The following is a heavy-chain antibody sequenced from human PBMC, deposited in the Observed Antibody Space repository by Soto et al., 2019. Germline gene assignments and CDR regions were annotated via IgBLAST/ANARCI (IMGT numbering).Heavy chain of an antibody. V-gene: IGHV3-48*03. CDR2: ISSTGTLI. CDR3: ARALSYDDSSGDHVDY. J-gene: IGHJ4*02. CDR1: GFTFSSYE. D-gene: IGHD3-22*01. Sequence: GGSLRLSCAASGFTFSSYEMNWVRQAPGKGLEWVSYISSTGTLIYYADSVKGRFTISRDNAKSSLYLQMNSLRAEDTAVYYCARALSYDDSSGDHVDYWGQGTLVTVSS.